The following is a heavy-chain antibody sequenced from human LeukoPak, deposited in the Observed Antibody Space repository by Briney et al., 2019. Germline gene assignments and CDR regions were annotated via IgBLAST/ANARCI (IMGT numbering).Heavy chain of an antibody. Sequence: GGPLEFSGAASGLRFSSYWMHWFRKAPGRGLVWFSRIKTDGSSTDYADSVKGRFTISRDNAKNTMYLQMNSLRAEDTAVYYCARGVSGTGPDIWGLGTMVTVSS. D-gene: IGHD5/OR15-5a*01. CDR2: IKTDGSST. CDR1: GLRFSSYW. V-gene: IGHV3-74*01. CDR3: ARGVSGTGPDI. J-gene: IGHJ3*02.